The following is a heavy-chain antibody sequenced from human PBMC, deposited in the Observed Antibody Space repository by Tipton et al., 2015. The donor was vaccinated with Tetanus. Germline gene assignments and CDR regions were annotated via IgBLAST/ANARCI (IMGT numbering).Heavy chain of an antibody. D-gene: IGHD2-21*01. CDR2: INHSGST. CDR3: AREGGGDSHDAFDI. V-gene: IGHV4-34*01. CDR1: GGSFSGYY. J-gene: IGHJ3*02. Sequence: TLSLTCAVYGGSFSGYYWSWIRQPPGKGLEWIGEINHSGSTNYNPSLKSRVTISVDTSKNQFSLKLSSVTAADTAVYYCAREGGGDSHDAFDIWGQGTMVTVSS.